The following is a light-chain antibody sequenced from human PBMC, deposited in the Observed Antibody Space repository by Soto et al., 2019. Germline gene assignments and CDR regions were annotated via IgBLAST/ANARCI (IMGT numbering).Light chain of an antibody. V-gene: IGKV3-15*01. CDR3: QQYNNWPPQLT. CDR2: GAS. CDR1: QSVYSY. Sequence: EIVLTQSPATLSLSPGERATLSCRASQSVYSYLAWYQQKPGQAPRLLIYGASTRATGVPARFSGSGSGTEFTLSISSLQSEDFAVYYCQQYNNWPPQLTFGGGTKVDIK. J-gene: IGKJ4*01.